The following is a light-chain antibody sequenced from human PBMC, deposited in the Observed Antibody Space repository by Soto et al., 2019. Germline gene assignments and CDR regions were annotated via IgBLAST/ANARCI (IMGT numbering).Light chain of an antibody. Sequence: DIQMTQSPSSLSASLGDRVTITCRAIQCIVVYLAWFQQKPVYVPKLLIYAASTLQSVVSSRFSGSGSGTDFTLSISSLQPEDVATYYCQKYNSAPLTFGGGTKVDIK. V-gene: IGKV1-27*01. CDR3: QKYNSAPLT. CDR2: AAS. J-gene: IGKJ4*01. CDR1: QCIVVY.